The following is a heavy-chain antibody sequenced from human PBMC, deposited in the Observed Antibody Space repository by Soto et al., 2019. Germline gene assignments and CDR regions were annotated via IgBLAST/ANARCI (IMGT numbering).Heavy chain of an antibody. D-gene: IGHD1-26*01. CDR1: GGSSRSSRYY. Sequence: LSLTCTVSGGSSRSSRYYWGWIRQPPGKGQEWIGSFHYSGSTYFSPSLTSRVPISAHTSTSQFSLKVHSVTAADTAVYFCARLYIGSYQPDYWGQGTLATVS. J-gene: IGHJ4*02. CDR2: FHYSGST. V-gene: IGHV4-39*01. CDR3: ARLYIGSYQPDY.